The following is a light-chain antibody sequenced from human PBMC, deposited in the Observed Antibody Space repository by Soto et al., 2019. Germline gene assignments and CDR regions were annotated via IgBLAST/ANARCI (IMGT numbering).Light chain of an antibody. Sequence: QSVLTQPPSASGTPGQRVAISCAGSSSNIGSNTVNWYRQLPGTAPKLVIYTNTQRPSGVPDRFSGSKSGTSASLAISGLQSEDEADYYCAAWDDSLNGVVFGGGTQLTVL. CDR3: AAWDDSLNGVV. J-gene: IGLJ3*02. CDR1: SSNIGSNT. CDR2: TNT. V-gene: IGLV1-44*01.